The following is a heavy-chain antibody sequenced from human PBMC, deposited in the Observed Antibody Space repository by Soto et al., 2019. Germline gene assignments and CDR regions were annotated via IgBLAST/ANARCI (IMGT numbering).Heavy chain of an antibody. CDR1: SYTFTSCG. V-gene: IGHV1-18*01. J-gene: IGHJ4*02. CDR3: ARDPGFRSDY. D-gene: IGHD3-9*01. Sequence: QVQLVQCGAEVKKPGASVKVSCKASSYTFTSCGITWVRQAPGQGLEWMGWISAYNGNTNYAQKLQGRVIMTTDTSTSTVYMELRSLRSDDTAVYYCARDPGFRSDYWGQGTLVTVSS. CDR2: ISAYNGNT.